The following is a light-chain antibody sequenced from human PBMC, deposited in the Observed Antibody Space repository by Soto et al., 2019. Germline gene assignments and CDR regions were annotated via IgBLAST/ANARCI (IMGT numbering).Light chain of an antibody. CDR2: DAS. J-gene: IGKJ2*01. CDR1: QSVSGY. V-gene: IGKV3-11*01. Sequence: EIVLTQTPATLSLSPGERATLSCRASQSVSGYLAWYQQKPGQAPRLLIHDASHRATGIPARFSGSGSGTDFTLAISSLEPEDFAVYYCQQYGSSPMYTFGQGTKLEIK. CDR3: QQYGSSPMYT.